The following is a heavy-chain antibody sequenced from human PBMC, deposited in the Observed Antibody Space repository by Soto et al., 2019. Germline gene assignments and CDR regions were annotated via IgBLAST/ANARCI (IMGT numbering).Heavy chain of an antibody. V-gene: IGHV4-39*01. Sequence: QLQLQESGPGLVKPSETLSLTCTVSGGSISSISYYWGWIRQPPGKGLEWIGSIKYSGHTFYNPSLKSRVTRSVDTSKNQFSLRLSSVTAAETAVYYCARVDIAVVPSTTFDYWGQGTLVTVSS. CDR2: IKYSGHT. CDR3: ARVDIAVVPSTTFDY. D-gene: IGHD2-2*01. J-gene: IGHJ4*02. CDR1: GGSISSISYY.